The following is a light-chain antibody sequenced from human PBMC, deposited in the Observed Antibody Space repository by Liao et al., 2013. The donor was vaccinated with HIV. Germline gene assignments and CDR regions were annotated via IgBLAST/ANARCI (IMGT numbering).Light chain of an antibody. Sequence: SYELTQPPSVSVSPGQTARITCSGDALTKQYVYWYQQRPGQAPMLIMNKDTERPSGIPERFSGSSSGTTATLTISGVQAEDEADYYCQAWDRGLVFGGGTKLTVL. V-gene: IGLV3-25*03. CDR3: QAWDRGLV. J-gene: IGLJ2*01. CDR1: ALTKQY. CDR2: KDT.